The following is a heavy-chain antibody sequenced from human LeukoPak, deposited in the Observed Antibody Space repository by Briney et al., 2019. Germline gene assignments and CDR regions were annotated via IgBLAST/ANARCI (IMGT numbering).Heavy chain of an antibody. V-gene: IGHV1-2*06. J-gene: IGHJ6*02. CDR2: INPNSGGA. D-gene: IGHD3-22*01. Sequence: ASVKVSCKASGYTFTSYAMHWVRQAPGQGLEWMGRINPNSGGADFAQKFQGRVTMTRHTSISTAYMELSSLRSDDTAVYYCARDQATSGFRFYYGMDVWGQGTTVTVSS. CDR3: ARDQATSGFRFYYGMDV. CDR1: GYTFTSYA.